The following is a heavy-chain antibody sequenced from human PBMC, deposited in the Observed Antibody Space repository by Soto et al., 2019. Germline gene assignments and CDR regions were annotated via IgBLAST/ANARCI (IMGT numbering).Heavy chain of an antibody. CDR3: ARESDYYDSSGYYPIDY. CDR2: IIPNYGTT. CDR1: GGTFSSYA. J-gene: IGHJ4*02. V-gene: IGHV1-69*05. D-gene: IGHD3-22*01. Sequence: SVKVSCTASGGTFSSYAISWVRQAPGQGLEWMGGIIPNYGTTNYAQKFQGRVTMTTDTSTSTAYMELRSLRSDDTAVYYCARESDYYDSSGYYPIDYWGQGTLVTVSS.